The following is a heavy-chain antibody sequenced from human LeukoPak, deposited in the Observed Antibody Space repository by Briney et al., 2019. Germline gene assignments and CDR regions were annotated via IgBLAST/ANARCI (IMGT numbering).Heavy chain of an antibody. V-gene: IGHV3-30*18. CDR2: ISYDGSNK. D-gene: IGHD6-19*01. Sequence: GRSLRLSCAASGFTFSSYGMHWARQAPGKGLEWVAVISYDGSNKYYADSVKGRFTISRDNSKNTLYLQMNSLRAENTAVYYCAKDYGSGWFYGMDVWGQGTTVTVSS. CDR3: AKDYGSGWFYGMDV. CDR1: GFTFSSYG. J-gene: IGHJ6*02.